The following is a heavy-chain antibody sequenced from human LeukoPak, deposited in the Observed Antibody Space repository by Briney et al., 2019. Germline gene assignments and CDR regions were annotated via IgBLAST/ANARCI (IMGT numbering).Heavy chain of an antibody. Sequence: PSETLSLTCTVSGGSVSSGSYYWIWIRQPPGKGLEWFGYIYYSGSTNYNPSLKSRVTISVDTSKNQFSLKLSSVTAADTAVYYCARMYYYGSGSYWYYFDYWGQGTLVTVSS. J-gene: IGHJ4*02. CDR1: GGSVSSGSYY. V-gene: IGHV4-61*01. CDR3: ARMYYYGSGSYWYYFDY. CDR2: IYYSGST. D-gene: IGHD3-10*01.